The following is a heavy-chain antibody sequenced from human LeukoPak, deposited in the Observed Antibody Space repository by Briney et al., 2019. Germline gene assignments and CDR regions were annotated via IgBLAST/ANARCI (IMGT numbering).Heavy chain of an antibody. Sequence: GRSLRLSCAASVFTFSSYAMHWVRQAPGKGLEWVAVISYDGSNKYYADSVKGRFTISRDNSKNTLYLQMNSLRAEDTAVYYCARERRGGNSEAYFDYWGQGTLVTVSS. J-gene: IGHJ4*02. V-gene: IGHV3-30*01. CDR3: ARERRGGNSEAYFDY. CDR2: ISYDGSNK. D-gene: IGHD4-23*01. CDR1: VFTFSSYA.